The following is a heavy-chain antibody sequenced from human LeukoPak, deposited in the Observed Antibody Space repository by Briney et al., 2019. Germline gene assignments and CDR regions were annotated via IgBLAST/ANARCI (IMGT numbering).Heavy chain of an antibody. D-gene: IGHD3-22*01. CDR1: GGSISSYY. V-gene: IGHV4-59*12. CDR3: ARGGYYDSSGYLIDY. J-gene: IGHJ4*02. Sequence: PSETLSLTCTVSGGSISSYYWSWIRQPPGKGLEWIGYIYHSGSTYYNPSLKSRVTISVDRSKNQFSLKLSSVTAADTAVYYCARGGYYDSSGYLIDYWGQGTLVTVSS. CDR2: IYHSGST.